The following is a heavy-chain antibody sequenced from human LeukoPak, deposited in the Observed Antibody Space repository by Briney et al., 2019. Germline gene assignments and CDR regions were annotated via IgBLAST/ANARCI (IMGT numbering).Heavy chain of an antibody. Sequence: GASVKVSCKASGYTFTSYYMHWVRQAPGQGLEWMGIINPSGGSTSYAQKFQGRVSMTRDTSTSTVYMELSNLRSEDTAVYYCARGRSDSSGSAEYFQHWGQGTLVTVSS. J-gene: IGHJ1*01. CDR2: INPSGGST. D-gene: IGHD3-22*01. CDR3: ARGRSDSSGSAEYFQH. CDR1: GYTFTSYY. V-gene: IGHV1-46*01.